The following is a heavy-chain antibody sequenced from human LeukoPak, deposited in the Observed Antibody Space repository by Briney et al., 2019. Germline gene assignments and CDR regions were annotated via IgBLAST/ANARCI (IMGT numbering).Heavy chain of an antibody. J-gene: IGHJ4*02. CDR3: ARSLGIAAPGNDY. V-gene: IGHV1-69*08. CDR1: GDTFSSYT. Sequence: GASVKVSCKASGDTFSSYTISWVRQAPGQGLEWMGRIIPIFGTANHAQKFQGRVTITADKSTSTAYMELSSLRSEDTAVYYCARSLGIAAPGNDYWGQGTLVTVSS. CDR2: IIPIFGTA. D-gene: IGHD6-13*01.